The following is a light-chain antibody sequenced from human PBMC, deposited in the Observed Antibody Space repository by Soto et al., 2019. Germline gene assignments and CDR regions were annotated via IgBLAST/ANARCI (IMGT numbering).Light chain of an antibody. J-gene: IGKJ1*01. CDR3: QYWDDYSWT. V-gene: IGKV1-5*03. Sequence: DIQMTQSPSTLSASVGDRVTITCRASQSITDWLAWYQQKPGKAPKFLIYKASNLEGGVPSRFSGSGSGTEXXLTXXSVQPDDFAXYYCQYWDDYSWTFGQGTKVEIK. CDR1: QSITDW. CDR2: KAS.